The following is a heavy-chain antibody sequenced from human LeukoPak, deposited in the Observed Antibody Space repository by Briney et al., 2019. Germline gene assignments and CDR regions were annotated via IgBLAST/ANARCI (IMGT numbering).Heavy chain of an antibody. J-gene: IGHJ4*02. CDR1: GFTFSTYR. Sequence: GGSLRLSCAASGFTFSTYRMNWVRQAPGKGLEWVAVIWYDGSNKYYADSVKGRFTISRDNSKNTLYLQMNSLRAEDTAVYYCARDLDYWGQGTLVTVSS. CDR2: IWYDGSNK. V-gene: IGHV3-33*08. CDR3: ARDLDY.